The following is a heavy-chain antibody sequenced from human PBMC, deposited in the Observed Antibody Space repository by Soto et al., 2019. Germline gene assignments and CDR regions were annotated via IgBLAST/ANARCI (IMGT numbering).Heavy chain of an antibody. V-gene: IGHV1-69*06. Sequence: SVKVSCKASGYTFTSYGISWVRQAPGQGLEWMGGIIPIFGTANYAQKFQGRVTITADKSTTTAYMELSSLTPEDTAMYYCARDTSLYGDFDFWGQGTRVTVSS. CDR3: ARDTSLYGDFDF. CDR1: GYTFTSYG. D-gene: IGHD4-17*01. CDR2: IIPIFGTA. J-gene: IGHJ4*02.